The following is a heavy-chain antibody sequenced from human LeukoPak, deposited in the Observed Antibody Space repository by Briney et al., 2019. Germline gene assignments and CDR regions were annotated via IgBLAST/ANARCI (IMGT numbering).Heavy chain of an antibody. Sequence: PSETLSLTCTVSGGSIGSSSRYWGWIRQPPGKGLECIGTIHYSGNTNYNPSLKSRVTISVDTSKNQFSLKLTSVTAADTAVYYCARVLAAAGNNWFDPWGQGTLVTVSS. J-gene: IGHJ5*02. CDR1: GGSIGSSSRY. CDR2: IHYSGNT. D-gene: IGHD6-13*01. CDR3: ARVLAAAGNNWFDP. V-gene: IGHV4-39*07.